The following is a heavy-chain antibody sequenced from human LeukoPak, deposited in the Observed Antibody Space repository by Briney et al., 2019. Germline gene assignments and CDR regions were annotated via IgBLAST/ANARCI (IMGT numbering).Heavy chain of an antibody. J-gene: IGHJ4*02. D-gene: IGHD2-15*01. Sequence: ASVKVSCKASGYAFTGYYMHWVRQAPGQGLEWMGRINPNSGGTNYAQKFQGRVTMTRDTSISTAYMELGRLRSDDTAVYYCASPQYCSGGSCHATDYWGQGTLVTVSS. CDR2: INPNSGGT. CDR3: ASPQYCSGGSCHATDY. V-gene: IGHV1-2*06. CDR1: GYAFTGYY.